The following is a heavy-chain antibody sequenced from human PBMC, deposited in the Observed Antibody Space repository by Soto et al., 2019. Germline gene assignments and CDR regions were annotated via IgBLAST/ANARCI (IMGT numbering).Heavy chain of an antibody. J-gene: IGHJ4*02. CDR1: GYDFARQW. CDR3: ASGSRDCSGGSCYSH. V-gene: IGHV5-51*01. Sequence: GESLKISCKASGYDFARQWIGWERQLPVKGFEWMGIIWPADSDTRYNPTFEGQVTISADQSITTAYLQWSSLKASDTAIYYCASGSRDCSGGSCYSHWGQGTLVTVSS. D-gene: IGHD2-15*01. CDR2: IWPADSDT.